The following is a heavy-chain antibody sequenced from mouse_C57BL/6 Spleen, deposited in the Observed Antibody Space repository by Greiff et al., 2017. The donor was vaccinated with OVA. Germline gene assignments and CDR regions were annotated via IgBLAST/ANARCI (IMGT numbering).Heavy chain of an antibody. CDR3: ARAITTGYFDY. V-gene: IGHV3-6*01. D-gene: IGHD1-2*01. CDR2: ISYDGSN. Sequence: EVQLQESGPGLVKPSQSLSLTCSVTGYSITSGYYWNWIRQFPGNKLEWMGYISYDGSNNYNPSLKNRISITRDTSKNQFFLKLNSVTTEDTATYYCARAITTGYFDYWGQGTTLTVSS. J-gene: IGHJ2*01. CDR1: GYSITSGYY.